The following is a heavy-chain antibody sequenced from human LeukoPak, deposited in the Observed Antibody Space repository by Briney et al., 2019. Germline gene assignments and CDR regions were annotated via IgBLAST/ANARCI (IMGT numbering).Heavy chain of an antibody. Sequence: GASVTVSCVASGYSFTAYQMHWVRQAPGQGREWMGWINPNTGGTNYAQKFQGRVTMTRDTSISTAYMELSRLRSDDTAVYYCAREAGLDIVATRHYFDYWGQGTLVTVSS. J-gene: IGHJ4*02. CDR1: GYSFTAYQ. CDR2: INPNTGGT. CDR3: AREAGLDIVATRHYFDY. D-gene: IGHD5-12*01. V-gene: IGHV1-2*02.